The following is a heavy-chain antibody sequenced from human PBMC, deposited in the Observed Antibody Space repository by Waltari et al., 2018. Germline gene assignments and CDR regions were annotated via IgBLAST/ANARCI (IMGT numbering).Heavy chain of an antibody. CDR1: GYRFSNYW. V-gene: IGHV5-51*01. CDR3: ARHAPGYCNNGVCHMDY. CDR2: VYPGDADT. Sequence: EVQLVQSGTAVKKPGESLRISCKGSGYRFSNYWPGRVRHMPGKGLEWMGAVYPGDADTTYSPSFQGQVTISADKSVTTAYLQWSSLRASDTAMYYCARHAPGYCNNGVCHMDYWGQGTLVIVSS. D-gene: IGHD2-8*01. J-gene: IGHJ4*02.